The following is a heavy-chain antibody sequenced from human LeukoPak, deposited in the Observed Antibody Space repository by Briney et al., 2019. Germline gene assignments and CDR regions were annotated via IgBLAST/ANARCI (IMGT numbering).Heavy chain of an antibody. CDR2: ISAGGGST. CDR1: GFTFTSYA. D-gene: IGHD3-3*01. CDR3: VRDQSYYGV. V-gene: IGHV3-23*01. Sequence: GGSLILSCAASGFTFTSYAMSWVRQAPGKGLEWVSGISAGGGSTYYADSVKGRFTISRDNSKNTPYLQMNSLRVDDTALYYCVRDQSYYGVWGQGTLVTVSS. J-gene: IGHJ4*02.